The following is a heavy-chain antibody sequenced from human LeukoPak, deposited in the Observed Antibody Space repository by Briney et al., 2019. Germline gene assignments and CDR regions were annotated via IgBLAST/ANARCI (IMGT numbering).Heavy chain of an antibody. J-gene: IGHJ6*03. CDR1: GGSISSTDDY. V-gene: IGHV4-39*07. CDR3: ARAGNYDFWSGRNYYYYYMDV. CDR2: IYYSGST. D-gene: IGHD3-3*01. Sequence: SETLSLTCTVSGGSISSTDDYWGWLRQPPGKGPEWIGSIYYSGSTYYNPSLKSRVTISVDTSKNQFSLKLSSVTAADTAVYYCARAGNYDFWSGRNYYYYYMDVWGKGTTVTVSS.